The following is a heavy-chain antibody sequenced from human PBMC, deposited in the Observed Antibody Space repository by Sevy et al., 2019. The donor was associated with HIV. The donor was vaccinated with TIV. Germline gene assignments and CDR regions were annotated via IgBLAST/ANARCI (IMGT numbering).Heavy chain of an antibody. D-gene: IGHD6-13*01. CDR2: MNPDSGRR. J-gene: IGHJ6*02. CDR3: ARADLDSSTFFYYYGMDV. Sequence: ASVKVSCKASGYTFSGYDINWVRQATGQGLAWMGWMNPDSGRRGYAPKFQGRVTMTTNTSIDTAYMELRRLRSEDSAVYYCARADLDSSTFFYYYGMDVWGQGTTVTVSS. CDR1: GYTFSGYD. V-gene: IGHV1-8*02.